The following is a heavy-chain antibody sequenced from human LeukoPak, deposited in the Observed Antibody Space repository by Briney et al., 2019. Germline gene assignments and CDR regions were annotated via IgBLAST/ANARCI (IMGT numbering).Heavy chain of an antibody. V-gene: IGHV4-38-2*02. D-gene: IGHD4-17*01. J-gene: IGHJ3*02. CDR2: IYHSGST. CDR3: ARTTVTPGAFDN. CDR1: GYSISSGYY. Sequence: SETLSLTCTVSGYSISSGYYWGWIRQPPGKGLEWIGSIYHSGSTYYNPSLKSRVTISVDTSKNQFSLKLSSVTAADTAVYYCARTTVTPGAFDNWGQGTMVTVSS.